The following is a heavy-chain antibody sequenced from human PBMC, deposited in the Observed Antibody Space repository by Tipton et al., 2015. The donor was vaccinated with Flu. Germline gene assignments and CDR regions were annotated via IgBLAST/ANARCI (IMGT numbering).Heavy chain of an antibody. CDR2: INHSGST. CDR3: VRTKDGYTLSNVVY. D-gene: IGHD5-24*01. Sequence: LRLSCAVYGGSLSGYYWSWIRQPPGKGLEWIGEINHSGSTNYNSSLKSRVTISVDTSKNQFSLRLTSVTAADTAVYYCVRTKDGYTLSNVVYWGQGTLVTVSS. V-gene: IGHV4-34*01. J-gene: IGHJ4*02. CDR1: GGSLSGYY.